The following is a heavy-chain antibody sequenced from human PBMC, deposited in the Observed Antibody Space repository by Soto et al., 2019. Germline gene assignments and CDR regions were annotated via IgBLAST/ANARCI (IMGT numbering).Heavy chain of an antibody. CDR3: ARDLKYDFWSGYSHYYYYGMDV. CDR2: ISAYNGNT. V-gene: IGHV1-18*01. D-gene: IGHD3-3*01. Sequence: ASVKVSCKASGYTFTSYGISWVRQAPGRGLEWMGWISAYNGNTNYAQKLQGRVTMTTDTSTSTAYMELRSPRSDDTAVYYCARDLKYDFWSGYSHYYYYGMDVWGQGTTVTVSS. CDR1: GYTFTSYG. J-gene: IGHJ6*02.